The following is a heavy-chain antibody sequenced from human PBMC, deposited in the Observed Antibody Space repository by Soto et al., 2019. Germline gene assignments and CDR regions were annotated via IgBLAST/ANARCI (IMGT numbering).Heavy chain of an antibody. V-gene: IGHV3-9*01. D-gene: IGHD3-9*01. CDR1: GFTFDDYA. J-gene: IGHJ4*02. Sequence: EVQLVESGGGLVQPGRSLRLSCAASGFTFDDYAMHWVRQAPGKGLEWVSGISWNSGSIGYADSVKGRFTISGDNAKNSLYLQMNSLRAEDTALYYCAKGCYDILTGCFDYWGQGTLVTVSS. CDR2: ISWNSGSI. CDR3: AKGCYDILTGCFDY.